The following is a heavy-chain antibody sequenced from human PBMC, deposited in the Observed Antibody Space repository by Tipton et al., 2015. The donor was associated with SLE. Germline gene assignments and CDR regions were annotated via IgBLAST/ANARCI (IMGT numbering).Heavy chain of an antibody. CDR2: IGYDGTNR. Sequence: SLRLSCAASGFNFSTYALHWVRQAPGKGLEWVAVIGYDGTNRHYVDSVKGCFTISRDNSRNTLLLQMTSLRPEDTAVYFCARDGYTHTWYYLDSWGQGTLVTVSS. V-gene: IGHV3-30*01. J-gene: IGHJ4*02. CDR1: GFNFSTYA. D-gene: IGHD2-2*02. CDR3: ARDGYTHTWYYLDS.